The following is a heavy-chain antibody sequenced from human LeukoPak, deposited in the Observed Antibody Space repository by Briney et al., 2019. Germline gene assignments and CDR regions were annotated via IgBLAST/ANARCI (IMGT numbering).Heavy chain of an antibody. Sequence: GGSLRLSCAASGFTFSSYWMSWVRQAPGKGLEGVANIKQDGSEKYYVDSVKGRFTISRDNAKNSLYLQMNSLRAEDTAVYYCARERLLGYCSSTSCYQSSYYYYMDVWGKGTTVTVSS. CDR1: GFTFSSYW. J-gene: IGHJ6*03. CDR2: IKQDGSEK. D-gene: IGHD2-2*01. V-gene: IGHV3-7*01. CDR3: ARERLLGYCSSTSCYQSSYYYYMDV.